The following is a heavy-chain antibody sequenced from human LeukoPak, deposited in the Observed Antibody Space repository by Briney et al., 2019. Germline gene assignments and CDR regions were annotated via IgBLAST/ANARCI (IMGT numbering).Heavy chain of an antibody. Sequence: GGSLRLSCAASGFSFSNYAMTWVRQAPGKGLEWVSSVIPSGSSTYYADSVKGRFTISRDNSKNMLYLQMDSLRSEDTALYYCPRQRSGYSQILGFVYCGQGNLVTVSS. D-gene: IGHD3-22*01. CDR3: PRQRSGYSQILGFVY. CDR2: VIPSGSST. V-gene: IGHV3-23*01. J-gene: IGHJ4*02. CDR1: GFSFSNYA.